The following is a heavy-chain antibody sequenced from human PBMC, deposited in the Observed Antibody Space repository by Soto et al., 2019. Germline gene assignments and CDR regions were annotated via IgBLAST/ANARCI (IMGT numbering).Heavy chain of an antibody. CDR2: IYYSGST. Sequence: SETLSLTCAVSGGSISSGGYSWSWIRQPPGKGLEWIGYIYYSGSTNYNPSLKSRVTISVDTSKNQFSLKLSSVTAADTAVYYCAGLWVRGVTGYYGMDVWGQGTTVTVSS. J-gene: IGHJ6*02. CDR1: GGSISSGGYS. D-gene: IGHD3-10*01. CDR3: AGLWVRGVTGYYGMDV. V-gene: IGHV4-61*08.